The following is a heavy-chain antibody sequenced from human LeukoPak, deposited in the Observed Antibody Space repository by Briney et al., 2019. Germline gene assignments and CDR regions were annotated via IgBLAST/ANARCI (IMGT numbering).Heavy chain of an antibody. J-gene: IGHJ4*02. CDR3: ARDSLYGGDDYFDY. CDR1: GGSFSGYY. V-gene: IGHV4-34*01. CDR2: INHSGST. D-gene: IGHD2-15*01. Sequence: SETLSLTCAVYGGSFSGYYWSWIRQPPGKGLEWIGEINHSGSTNYNPSLKSRVTISVDTSKNQFSLKLSSVTAADTAVYYCARDSLYGGDDYFDYWGQGTLVTVSS.